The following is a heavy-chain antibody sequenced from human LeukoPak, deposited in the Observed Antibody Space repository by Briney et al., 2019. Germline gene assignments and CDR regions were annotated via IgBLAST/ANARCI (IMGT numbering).Heavy chain of an antibody. D-gene: IGHD3-10*01. Sequence: SRTLSLTCTVSGGSISSGGYYWSWIRQHPGKGLEWIGYIYYSGSTYYNPSLKSRVTISVDTSKNQFSLKLSSVTAADTAVYYCARLNGSGSPPWDYYYGMDVWGQGTTVTVSS. J-gene: IGHJ6*02. CDR2: IYYSGST. V-gene: IGHV4-31*03. CDR1: GGSISSGGYY. CDR3: ARLNGSGSPPWDYYYGMDV.